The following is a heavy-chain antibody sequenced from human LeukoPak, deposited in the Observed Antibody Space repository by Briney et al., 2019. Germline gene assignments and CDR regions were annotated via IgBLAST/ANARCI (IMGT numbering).Heavy chain of an antibody. D-gene: IGHD6-13*01. Sequence: PSETLSLTCTVSGVSVSSDDYFWGWIRQSPGKGLEWIASVSYSGTVYYNPSLKSRVTMSVDTSKNQFSLKLSSVTAADTAVYYCARVSSSSWYGVDHWGQGTLVTVSS. J-gene: IGHJ4*02. V-gene: IGHV4-39*07. CDR2: VSYSGTV. CDR1: GVSVSSDDYF. CDR3: ARVSSSSWYGVDH.